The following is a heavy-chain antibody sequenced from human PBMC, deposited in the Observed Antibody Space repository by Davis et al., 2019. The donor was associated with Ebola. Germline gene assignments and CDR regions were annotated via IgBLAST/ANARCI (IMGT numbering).Heavy chain of an antibody. J-gene: IGHJ4*02. V-gene: IGHV4-38-2*02. D-gene: IGHD1-26*01. CDR3: ARPLDLVGATYFDF. Sequence: MPSETLSLTCTVSGFSIRSGYYWGWIRQPPGKGLEWIGIIYHSGTTYYNPPLKSRVTISVDTSTNEFSLKLNSVTAADSAVYFCARPLDLVGATYFDFWGPGTLVTVSS. CDR1: GFSIRSGYY. CDR2: IYHSGTT.